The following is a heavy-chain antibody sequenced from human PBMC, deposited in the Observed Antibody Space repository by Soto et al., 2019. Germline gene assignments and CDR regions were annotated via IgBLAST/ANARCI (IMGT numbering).Heavy chain of an antibody. CDR3: ATRSSLRPFDI. CDR2: IKSDGSST. D-gene: IGHD1-26*01. V-gene: IGHV3-74*01. J-gene: IGHJ3*02. Sequence: GGSLRLSCAAPGFRFNSYWVHWVSQAPGKGLVWVSRIKSDGSSTTYADSVKGRFTISRDNAKNTLYLQMNSLRAEDTAVYYCATRSSLRPFDIWGQGTLVTVSS. CDR1: GFRFNSYW.